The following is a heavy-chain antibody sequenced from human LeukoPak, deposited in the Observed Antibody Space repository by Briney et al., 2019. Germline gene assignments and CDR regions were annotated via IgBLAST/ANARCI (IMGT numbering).Heavy chain of an antibody. CDR3: ARAPGGYYFDS. Sequence: SETLSLTCAVSGYSISSGYYWGWIRQAPGEGVEWIGSIYHGGSTYYNPSLQSRVTISVDTSTNQFSLKLSSVTAADTAVYYCARAPGGYYFDSWGQGTLVTVSS. D-gene: IGHD3-10*01. CDR1: GYSISSGYY. V-gene: IGHV4-38-2*01. J-gene: IGHJ4*02. CDR2: IYHGGST.